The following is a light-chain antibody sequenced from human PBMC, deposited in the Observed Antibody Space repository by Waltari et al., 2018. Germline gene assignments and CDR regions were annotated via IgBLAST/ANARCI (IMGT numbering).Light chain of an antibody. J-gene: IGKJ1*01. V-gene: IGKV1-5*03. CDR3: QEYVDDLWT. CDR2: KAS. CDR1: RDISTK. Sequence: DILMTQSPPTLSASMGDRVTITCRASRDISTKLAWYQQKPGRAPKLLIYKASSLESGVPARFSGSRSGTEFTLTISTLQPEDFATYYCQEYVDDLWTFGQGTKVEIK.